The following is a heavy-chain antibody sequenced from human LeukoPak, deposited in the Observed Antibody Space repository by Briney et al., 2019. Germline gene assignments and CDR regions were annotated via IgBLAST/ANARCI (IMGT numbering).Heavy chain of an antibody. D-gene: IGHD3-10*01. CDR2: INANNGNT. CDR3: ARVASPMVRGVHLDY. CDR1: GYSFTSYG. V-gene: IGHV1-18*01. Sequence: ASVKVSCKASGYSFTSYGITWARQAPGQGLEWMGWINANNGNTNYAQNLQGRVTMTTDTSTSTVYMELRSLKSDDTAVYYCARVASPMVRGVHLDYWGQGTLVTVSS. J-gene: IGHJ4*02.